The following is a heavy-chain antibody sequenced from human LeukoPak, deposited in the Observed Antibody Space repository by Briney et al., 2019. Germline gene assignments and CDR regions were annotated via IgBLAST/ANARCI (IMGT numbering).Heavy chain of an antibody. CDR2: IYCNDDK. Sequence: SGPTLVNPTQTRTLTCTFSGFSLSTSGVGVGWIRQPPGKALEWLALIYCNDDKRYSPSLKSRLTITNDTSKNQVVLTMTNMDPVDTATYYCAHLYDSWSGYYHYFDYWGQGTLVTVSS. J-gene: IGHJ4*02. CDR1: GFSLSTSGVG. V-gene: IGHV2-5*01. CDR3: AHLYDSWSGYYHYFDY. D-gene: IGHD3-3*01.